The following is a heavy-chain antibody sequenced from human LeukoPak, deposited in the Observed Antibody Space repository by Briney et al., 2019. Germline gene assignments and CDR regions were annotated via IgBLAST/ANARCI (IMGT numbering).Heavy chain of an antibody. CDR3: ARGLGDSSGYYFGYFDY. D-gene: IGHD3-22*01. V-gene: IGHV3-66*01. CDR2: IYSGGST. Sequence: GGSLRLSCAASGFTVSSNYMSWVRQAPGKGLEWVSVIYSGGSTYYADSVKGRFTISRNNSKNTLYLQMNSLRAEDTAVYYCARGLGDSSGYYFGYFDYWGQGTLVTVSS. J-gene: IGHJ4*02. CDR1: GFTVSSNY.